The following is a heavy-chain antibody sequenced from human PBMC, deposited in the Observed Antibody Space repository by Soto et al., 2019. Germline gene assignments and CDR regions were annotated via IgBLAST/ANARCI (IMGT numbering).Heavy chain of an antibody. V-gene: IGHV3-15*07. J-gene: IGHJ6*02. CDR2: IKSKTDGGTT. CDR1: GFTFSNAW. CDR3: TSGEMATIGYYYYGMDV. Sequence: PGGSLRLSCAASGFTFSNAWMNWVRQAPGKGLEWVGRIKSKTDGGTTDYAAPVKGRFTISRDDSKNTLYLQMNSLKTEDTAVYYCTSGEMATIGYYYYGMDVWGQGTTVTV. D-gene: IGHD5-12*01.